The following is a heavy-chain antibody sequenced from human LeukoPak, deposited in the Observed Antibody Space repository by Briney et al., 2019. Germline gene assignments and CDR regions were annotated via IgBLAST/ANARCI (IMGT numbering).Heavy chain of an antibody. Sequence: PGGPLRLSCAASGFTASSNYMSGGRQARGKGLEWALVIYSGGSTYYADSVKGRFTISRDNSENTLYLQMNSLRAEDTAVYYCLAAAGDYWGQGTLVTVSS. CDR3: LAAAGDY. V-gene: IGHV3-66*01. D-gene: IGHD6-13*01. CDR2: IYSGGST. CDR1: GFTASSNY. J-gene: IGHJ4*02.